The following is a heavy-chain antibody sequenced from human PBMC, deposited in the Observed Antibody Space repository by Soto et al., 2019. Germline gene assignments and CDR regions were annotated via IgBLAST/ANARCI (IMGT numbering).Heavy chain of an antibody. J-gene: IGHJ4*02. CDR1: GFAFTNAW. Sequence: EVQLVESGGGLVKPGGSLRLSCAASGFAFTNAWMNWVRQAPGKGLEWVGHIKSKTDGGTADFAAPVKGRFIISRDDSKNTLYLQMDRLKTEDTAIYYCTATSPFDSWGQGTLVTVSS. CDR3: TATSPFDS. V-gene: IGHV3-15*07. CDR2: IKSKTDGGTA.